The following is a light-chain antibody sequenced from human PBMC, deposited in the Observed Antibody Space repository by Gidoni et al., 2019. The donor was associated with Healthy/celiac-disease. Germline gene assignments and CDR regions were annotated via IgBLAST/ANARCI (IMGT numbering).Light chain of an antibody. Sequence: EIVLTQSPATLSLSPGERATLSCRASQSVSSYLAWYQQKPGQAPRLLIYEASNRATGIPARFSGSGSGTDFTLTISSLEPEDVAVDYCQQRSNWPPGITFXGXTKVEIK. CDR1: QSVSSY. CDR3: QQRSNWPPGIT. V-gene: IGKV3-11*01. J-gene: IGKJ4*01. CDR2: EAS.